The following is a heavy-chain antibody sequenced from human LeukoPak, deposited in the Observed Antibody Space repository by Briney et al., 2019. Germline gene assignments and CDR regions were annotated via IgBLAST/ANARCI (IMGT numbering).Heavy chain of an antibody. CDR1: GFIFRSYW. V-gene: IGHV3-7*01. CDR3: ATHDVLTGYPYFDF. Sequence: GGSLRLSCAASGFIFRSYWMSWVRRAPGKGLEWVANIQQDGSVQYYVDSVKGRFTISRDNAKNSLYLQMNSLGAEDTAVYYCATHDVLTGYPYFDFWGQGTLVAVSS. D-gene: IGHD3-9*01. J-gene: IGHJ4*02. CDR2: IQQDGSVQ.